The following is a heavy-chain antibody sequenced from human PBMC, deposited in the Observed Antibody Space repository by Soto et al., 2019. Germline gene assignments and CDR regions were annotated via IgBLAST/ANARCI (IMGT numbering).Heavy chain of an antibody. CDR1: GDSINSYF. V-gene: IGHV4-4*07. J-gene: IGHJ6*02. CDR2: MYITGTT. D-gene: IGHD2-2*01. Sequence: QVHLQESGPGLVKPSETLSLTCSVSGDSINSYFWSWIRQPAGKGLAWIGRMYITGTTDYNPSLKRRVTMFLDTAKNQFSLKVRSVTAADTAVYYCARVSGVVVVPAASPTSPSFGLDVWGQGATVTVS. CDR3: ARVSGVVVVPAASPTSPSFGLDV.